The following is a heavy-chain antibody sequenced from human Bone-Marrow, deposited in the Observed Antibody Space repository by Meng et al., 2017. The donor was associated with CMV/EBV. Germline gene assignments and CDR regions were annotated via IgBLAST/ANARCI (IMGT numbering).Heavy chain of an antibody. V-gene: IGHV5-51*01. Sequence: GESLKISCKGSGYSFTSYWIGWVRQMPGKGLEWMGIIYPGDSDTRYSPSFQGQVTISADKSISTAYLQWSSLKASDTAMYYCARRNSYGYGAGAFDIWGQGTMATVSS. D-gene: IGHD5-18*01. CDR3: ARRNSYGYGAGAFDI. CDR2: IYPGDSDT. CDR1: GYSFTSYW. J-gene: IGHJ3*02.